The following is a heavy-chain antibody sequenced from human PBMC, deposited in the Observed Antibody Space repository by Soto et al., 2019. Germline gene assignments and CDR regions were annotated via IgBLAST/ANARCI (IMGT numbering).Heavy chain of an antibody. J-gene: IGHJ3*02. Sequence: GGSLRLSCAASGFTFSSYAMSWVRQAPGKGLEWVSAISGSGGSTYYADSVKGRFTISRDNSKNTLYLQMNSLRAEDTAVYYCAKLYYDYVWGSYRPGAFDIWGQGTMVTVSS. D-gene: IGHD3-16*02. CDR2: ISGSGGST. CDR3: AKLYYDYVWGSYRPGAFDI. V-gene: IGHV3-23*01. CDR1: GFTFSSYA.